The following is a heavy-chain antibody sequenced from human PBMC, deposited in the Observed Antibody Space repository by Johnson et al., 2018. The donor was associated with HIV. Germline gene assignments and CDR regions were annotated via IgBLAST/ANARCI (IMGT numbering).Heavy chain of an antibody. J-gene: IGHJ3*02. D-gene: IGHD4-17*01. CDR3: AKDYGDFGFVRDAFDI. Sequence: VQLVESGGGLVQPGRSLRLSCAASGFTFSSYDMHWVRQATGKGLEWVSAIGTAGDTYYPGSVKGRFTISRDNSKNTLYLQMNSLRAEDTAVYYCAKDYGDFGFVRDAFDIWGQGTVVTVSS. CDR1: GFTFSSYD. V-gene: IGHV3-13*01. CDR2: IGTAGDT.